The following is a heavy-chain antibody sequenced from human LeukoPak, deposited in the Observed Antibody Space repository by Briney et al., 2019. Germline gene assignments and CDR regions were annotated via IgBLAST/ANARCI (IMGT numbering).Heavy chain of an antibody. CDR1: GGSISSSIYY. CDR3: ARRHGSGSYYENTVDY. Sequence: PSETLSLTCTVSGGSISSSIYYWGWIRQPPGKGLEWIGSMSYSGSTYYNPSLKSRVTISVDTSKNQFSLKLSSVTAADTAVYYCARRHGSGSYYENTVDYWGQGTLVTVSS. J-gene: IGHJ4*02. CDR2: MSYSGST. D-gene: IGHD3-10*01. V-gene: IGHV4-39*01.